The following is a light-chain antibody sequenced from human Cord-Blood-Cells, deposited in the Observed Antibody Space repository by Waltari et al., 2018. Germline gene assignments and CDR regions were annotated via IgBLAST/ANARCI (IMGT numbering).Light chain of an antibody. V-gene: IGKV1-5*01. CDR3: QQYNSYAWT. J-gene: IGKJ1*01. CDR1: QSISSW. Sequence: IHMTQSPSTLSASVGDRVTITCRASQSISSWLAWYQQKPGKAPKLLIYDASSLESGAPSMFRGSGSRTELTLTISSLQPDDFATYCWQQYNSYAWTFGQGTKVEIK. CDR2: DAS.